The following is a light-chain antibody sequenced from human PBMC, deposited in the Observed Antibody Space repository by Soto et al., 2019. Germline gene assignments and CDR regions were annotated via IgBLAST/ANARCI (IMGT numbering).Light chain of an antibody. Sequence: EIVLTQSPGILSLSPGERATLYCRASQTVRNNYLAWYQQKPGQAPRLLIYDASSRATGIPDRFSGGGSGTDFTLTISRLEPEDFAVYYCQQFSSYPLTFGGGTKVDIK. J-gene: IGKJ4*01. CDR3: QQFSSYPLT. CDR1: QTVRNNY. V-gene: IGKV3-20*01. CDR2: DAS.